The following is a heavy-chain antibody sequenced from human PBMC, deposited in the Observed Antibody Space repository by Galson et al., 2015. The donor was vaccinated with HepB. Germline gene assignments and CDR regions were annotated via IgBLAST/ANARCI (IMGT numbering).Heavy chain of an antibody. D-gene: IGHD4-17*01. CDR3: ARDPNGDYVGYFQH. Sequence: SLRLSCAASGFTVSSNYMSWVRQAPGKGLEWVSVIYSGGSTYYADSVKGRFTISRDNSKNTLYLQMSSLRAEDTAVYYCARDPNGDYVGYFQHWGQGTLVTVSS. V-gene: IGHV3-66*02. CDR1: GFTVSSNY. CDR2: IYSGGST. J-gene: IGHJ1*01.